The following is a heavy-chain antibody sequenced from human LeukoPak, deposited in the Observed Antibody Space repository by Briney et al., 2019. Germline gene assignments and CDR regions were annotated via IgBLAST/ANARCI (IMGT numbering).Heavy chain of an antibody. CDR2: INHSGST. CDR3: ARGLTAMVSGGMDV. D-gene: IGHD5-18*01. Sequence: PSETLSLTCAVYGGSFSGYYWSWIRQPPGKGLEWIGEINHSGSTNYNPSLKSRVTISVDTSKNQFSLKLSSVTAADTAVYYCARGLTAMVSGGMDVWGKGTTVTGSS. J-gene: IGHJ6*04. CDR1: GGSFSGYY. V-gene: IGHV4-34*01.